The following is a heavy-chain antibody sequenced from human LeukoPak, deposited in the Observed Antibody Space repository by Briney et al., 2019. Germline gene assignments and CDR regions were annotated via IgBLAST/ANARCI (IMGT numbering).Heavy chain of an antibody. Sequence: GGSLRLSCVASGFTFSSHGMNWVRQAPGKGLEWVSGITGSGDITYYADSVKGRFTISRDNSKNTLYLQMNSLRPEDTAVYYCAKGDYDFWSGYYAYWGQGTLVTVSS. V-gene: IGHV3-23*01. CDR3: AKGDYDFWSGYYAY. J-gene: IGHJ4*02. CDR1: GFTFSSHG. D-gene: IGHD3-3*01. CDR2: ITGSGDIT.